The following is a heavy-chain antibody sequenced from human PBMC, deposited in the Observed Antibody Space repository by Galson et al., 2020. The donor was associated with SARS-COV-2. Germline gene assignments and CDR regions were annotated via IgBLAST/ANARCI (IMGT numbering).Heavy chain of an antibody. CDR3: ARAIDQYRDNSYYYGMDV. V-gene: IGHV4-31*03. J-gene: IGHJ6*02. CDR2: IYHSGSS. CDR1: GDSISSRGYY. Sequence: ETSETLSLTCTVSGDSISSRGYYWSWIRRQSGKGLEWIAYIYHSGSSYSNASLRSRLSTSLDTSKNQFSLTLSSVTAADTAVYYCARAIDQYRDNSYYYGMDVWGHGTTVIVSS. D-gene: IGHD2-21*01.